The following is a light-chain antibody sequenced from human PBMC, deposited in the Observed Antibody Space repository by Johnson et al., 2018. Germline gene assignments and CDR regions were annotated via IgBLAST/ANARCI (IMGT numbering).Light chain of an antibody. CDR3: GTWDSSLSAGNV. CDR1: SSNIGNNY. Sequence: QSVLTQPPSVSAAPGQKVTISCSGSSSNIGNNYVSWYQQLPGTAPKLLIYENNKRPSGIPDRFSGSKSCTSATLGITGLQTGAEADYYCGTWDSSLSAGNVFGTGTKVTVL. J-gene: IGLJ1*01. CDR2: ENN. V-gene: IGLV1-51*02.